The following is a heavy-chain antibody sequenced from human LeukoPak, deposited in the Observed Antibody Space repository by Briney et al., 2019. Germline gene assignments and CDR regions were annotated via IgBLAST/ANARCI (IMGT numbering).Heavy chain of an antibody. V-gene: IGHV4-34*01. CDR2: INHSGST. J-gene: IGHJ4*02. D-gene: IGHD6-19*01. Sequence: SETLSLTCAVYGGSFSGYYWSWIRQPPGKGLEWIGEINHSGSTNYNPPLKSRVTISVDTSKNQLSLKLSSVTAADTAVYYCARGLTSIAVAGTRFDYWGQGTLDTVSS. CDR3: ARGLTSIAVAGTRFDY. CDR1: GGSFSGYY.